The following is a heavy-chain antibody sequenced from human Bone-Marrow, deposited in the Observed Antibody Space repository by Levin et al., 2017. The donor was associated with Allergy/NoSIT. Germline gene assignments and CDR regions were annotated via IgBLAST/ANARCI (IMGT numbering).Heavy chain of an antibody. CDR3: ARDKSSDGVTPDWYFDL. V-gene: IGHV3-48*03. D-gene: IGHD3-22*01. CDR1: GFTFSSYE. CDR2: ISSSGSTK. Sequence: GGSLRLSCAASGFTFSSYEMNWVRQAPGKGLEWISYISSSGSTKYYADSVKGRFTISSKNSLDLQMNSLRAEDTAVKYCARDKSSDGVTPDWYFDLWGRGTLVTVSS. J-gene: IGHJ2*01.